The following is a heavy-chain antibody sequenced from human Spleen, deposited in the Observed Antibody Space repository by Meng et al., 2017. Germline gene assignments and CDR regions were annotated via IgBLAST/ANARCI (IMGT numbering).Heavy chain of an antibody. V-gene: IGHV5-51*01. D-gene: IGHD3-22*01. J-gene: IGHJ6*02. CDR3: ARVCMRPKYESSGPPTYGVDV. Sequence: GESLKISCKDSGDNFPTYWIGWVRQTPGKGLEWMGIIYPEDSDTRYNPSFQGQVTISADKSFSTAYLQWSSLKASDTAVYYCARVCMRPKYESSGPPTYGVDVWGQGTTVTVSS. CDR2: IYPEDSDT. CDR1: GDNFPTYW.